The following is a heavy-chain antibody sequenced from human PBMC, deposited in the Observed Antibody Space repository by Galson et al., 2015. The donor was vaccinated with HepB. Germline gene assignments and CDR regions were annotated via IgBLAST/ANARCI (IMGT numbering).Heavy chain of an antibody. D-gene: IGHD6-13*01. CDR3: ARGAYSSSWYVSYFDY. CDR2: IYSGGST. V-gene: IGHV3-53*04. CDR1: GFTVSSNY. J-gene: IGHJ4*02. Sequence: SLRLSCAASGFTVSSNYMSWVRQAPGKGLEWVSVIYSGGSTYYADSVKGRFTISRHNSKNTLYLQMNSLRAEDTAVYYCARGAYSSSWYVSYFDYWGQGTLVTVSS.